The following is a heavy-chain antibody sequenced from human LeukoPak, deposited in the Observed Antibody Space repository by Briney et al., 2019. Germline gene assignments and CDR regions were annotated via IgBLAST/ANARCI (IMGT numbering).Heavy chain of an antibody. Sequence: SVKVSCEASGGTFSSYAISWVRQAPGQGLEWMGGIIPIFGTANYAQKFQGRVTITADKSTSTAYMELSSLRSEDTAVYYCARVASPRGVMPASRNWFDPWGQGTLVTVSS. CDR2: IIPIFGTA. J-gene: IGHJ5*02. V-gene: IGHV1-69*06. D-gene: IGHD3-10*01. CDR3: ARVASPRGVMPASRNWFDP. CDR1: GGTFSSYA.